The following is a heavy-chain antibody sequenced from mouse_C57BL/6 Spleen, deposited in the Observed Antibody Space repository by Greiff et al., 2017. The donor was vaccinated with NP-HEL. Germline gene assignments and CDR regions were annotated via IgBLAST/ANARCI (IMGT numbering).Heavy chain of an antibody. V-gene: IGHV1-26*01. Sequence: VQLQQSGPELVKPGASVKISCKASGYTFTDYYMNWVKQSHGKSLEWIGDINPNNGGTSYNQKFKGKATLTVDKSSSTAYMELRSLTSEDSAVYYCATGGGYFDVWGTGTTVTVSS. CDR3: ATGGGYFDV. CDR1: GYTFTDYY. J-gene: IGHJ1*03. D-gene: IGHD1-1*02. CDR2: INPNNGGT.